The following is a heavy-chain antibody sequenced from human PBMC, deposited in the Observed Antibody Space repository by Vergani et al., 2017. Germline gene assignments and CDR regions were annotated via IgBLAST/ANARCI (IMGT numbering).Heavy chain of an antibody. D-gene: IGHD4-17*01. J-gene: IGHJ6*02. CDR1: GFTFSSYA. V-gene: IGHV3-23*01. Sequence: EVQLLESGGGLVQPGGSLRLSCAASGFTFSSYAMSWVRQAPGKGLEWVAAISGSGGSTYYADSVKGRVTISRDNSKKTLYLQMNSLRAEDTAVYYCAKSDYCDSQGSYYYGMDVWGQGTTVTVSS. CDR2: ISGSGGST. CDR3: AKSDYCDSQGSYYYGMDV.